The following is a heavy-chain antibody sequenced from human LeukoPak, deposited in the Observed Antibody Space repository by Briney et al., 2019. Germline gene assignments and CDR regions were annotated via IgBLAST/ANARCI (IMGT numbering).Heavy chain of an antibody. CDR3: TRAPEIGFSSSWGHYYYYYMDV. Sequence: GGSLRLSCTASGFTFGDYAMSWFRQAPGKGLEWVGFIRSKAYGGTTEYAASVKGRFTISRDDSKSIAYLQMNSLKTEDTAVYYCTRAPEIGFSSSWGHYYYYYMDVWGKGTTVTVSS. D-gene: IGHD6-13*01. CDR1: GFTFGDYA. J-gene: IGHJ6*03. CDR2: IRSKAYGGTT. V-gene: IGHV3-49*03.